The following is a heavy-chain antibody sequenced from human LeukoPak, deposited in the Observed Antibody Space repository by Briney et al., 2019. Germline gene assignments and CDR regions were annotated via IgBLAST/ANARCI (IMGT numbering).Heavy chain of an antibody. D-gene: IGHD2/OR15-2a*01. J-gene: IGHJ6*02. CDR1: GLTFSIYG. CDR2: ISYDGSNK. Sequence: GGSLRLSCAASGLTFSIYGMHWVRLAPGKGPEWVALISYDGSNKYYAESVRGRFTISRDNSKNTVYLQMNSLRAEDTAVYYCAKPSFSPHYYYYGMDVWGQGTTVTVSS. CDR3: AKPSFSPHYYYYGMDV. V-gene: IGHV3-30*18.